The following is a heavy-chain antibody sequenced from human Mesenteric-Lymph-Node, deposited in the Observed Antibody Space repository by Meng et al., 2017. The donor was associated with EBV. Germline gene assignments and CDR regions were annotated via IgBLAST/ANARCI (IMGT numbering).Heavy chain of an antibody. Sequence: QVRVVHAGAEVKTAGSSVKVSCKTSGASFTSFAISGVRRAPGHGLEWMGIIPPLLGLANYAQTFRDRVTITADESTSTAYMELSSLRVEDTAVYYCARYHSDSSGPMDYWGQGTLVTVSS. CDR2: IPPLLGLA. J-gene: IGHJ4*02. CDR3: ARYHSDSSGPMDY. D-gene: IGHD3-22*01. V-gene: IGHV1-69*18. CDR1: GASFTSFA.